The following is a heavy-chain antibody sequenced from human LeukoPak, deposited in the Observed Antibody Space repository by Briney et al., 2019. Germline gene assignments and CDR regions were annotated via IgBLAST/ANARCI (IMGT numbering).Heavy chain of an antibody. Sequence: PGGSLRLSCSASGFTFSSYAMHWVRQAPGKGLEYVSGISSNGGSTYYADSLKGRFSISRDNSKKTLYLQMSSLRAEDTAVYYCVKGPGPMVNYYFDFWGQGTLVTVSS. CDR3: VKGPGPMVNYYFDF. D-gene: IGHD2-21*01. CDR2: ISSNGGST. J-gene: IGHJ4*02. V-gene: IGHV3-64D*06. CDR1: GFTFSSYA.